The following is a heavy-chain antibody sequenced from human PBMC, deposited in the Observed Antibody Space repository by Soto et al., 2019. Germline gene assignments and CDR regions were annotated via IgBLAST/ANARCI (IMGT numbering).Heavy chain of an antibody. D-gene: IGHD6-19*01. CDR1: GFTFSSHW. J-gene: IGHJ4*02. CDR3: IRGSRGWNGIDY. CDR2: IDGDGRNT. V-gene: IGHV3-74*01. Sequence: VQLVESGGGLVQPGGSLTVSCTASGFTFSSHWIHWVRQGPGKGLMWVSRIDGDGRNTDYADSVKGRFALSRDNAKNTVNLHMSSLRADDTGVYYCIRGSRGWNGIDYWGQGARVTVSS.